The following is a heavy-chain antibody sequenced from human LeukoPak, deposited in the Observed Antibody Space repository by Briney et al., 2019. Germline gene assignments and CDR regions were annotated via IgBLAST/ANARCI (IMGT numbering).Heavy chain of an antibody. CDR2: IIPIFGTA. D-gene: IGHD2-2*01. Sequence: GASVKVSCKASGGTFSSYAISWVRQAPGQGLEWMGRIIPIFGTANYAQKFQGRVTITTDESTSTASMELSSLRSEDTAVYYCARGEDHCSSTSCFDVDAFDIWGQGTMVTVSS. J-gene: IGHJ3*02. CDR1: GGTFSSYA. V-gene: IGHV1-69*05. CDR3: ARGEDHCSSTSCFDVDAFDI.